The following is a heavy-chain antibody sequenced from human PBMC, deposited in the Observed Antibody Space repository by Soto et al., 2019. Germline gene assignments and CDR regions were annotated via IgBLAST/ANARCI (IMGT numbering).Heavy chain of an antibody. Sequence: PSETQSLTCTISGGSISSYYWSWIRQTPGKGLEWIGYVYFSGSTNYNPSLKSRVLISIDTSRHQFSLKLNSVTAADTAVYYCTRYRDIGHRGYGQSNVWGQGKTGT. J-gene: IGHJ6*02. CDR3: TRYRDIGHRGYGQSNV. CDR1: GGSISSYY. CDR2: VYFSGST. D-gene: IGHD5-12*01. V-gene: IGHV4-59*01.